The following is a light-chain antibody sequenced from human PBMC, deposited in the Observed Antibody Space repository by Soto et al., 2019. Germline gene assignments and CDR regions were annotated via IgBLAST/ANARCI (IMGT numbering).Light chain of an antibody. J-gene: IGKJ1*01. CDR2: EAS. CDR3: QQYSSYPWT. V-gene: IGKV1-5*03. CDR1: QSISSW. Sequence: DVQMTQSPSTLSASVGDRVTITCRASQSISSWLAWYQQEPGKAPKLLISEASTLEGGVPSRFSGSGSGTEFALTISSLQPDDFAIYYCQQYSSYPWTFGQGTKVEIK.